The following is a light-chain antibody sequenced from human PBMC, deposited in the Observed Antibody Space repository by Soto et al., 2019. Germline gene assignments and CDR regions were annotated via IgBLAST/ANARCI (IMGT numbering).Light chain of an antibody. CDR3: QQYDKYPLT. J-gene: IGKJ4*01. Sequence: DIQMTQSPSTLSASVGDTVTITCRASESINNWVAWYQQKPGKAPNFLIYDASTFESGVPSRFSGSASGTEFTLSISSLQPDDFATYYCQQYDKYPLTFGGGTRVES. CDR1: ESINNW. V-gene: IGKV1-5*01. CDR2: DAS.